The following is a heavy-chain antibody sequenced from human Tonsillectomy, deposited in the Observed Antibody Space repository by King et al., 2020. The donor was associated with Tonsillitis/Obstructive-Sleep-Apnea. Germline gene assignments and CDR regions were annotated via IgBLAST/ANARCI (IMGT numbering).Heavy chain of an antibody. CDR2: IYYSGGT. V-gene: IGHV4-59*08. CDR1: GGSISSYY. CDR3: ARRGAAAKFDP. J-gene: IGHJ5*02. Sequence: VQLQESGPGLVKPSETLSLTCTVSGGSISSYYWSWIRQPPGKGLEWIGYIYYSGGTNYNSSLKSRVTISVDTSKNQFSLKLSSVTAADTAVYYCARRGAAAKFDPWGQGTLVTVSS. D-gene: IGHD6-13*01.